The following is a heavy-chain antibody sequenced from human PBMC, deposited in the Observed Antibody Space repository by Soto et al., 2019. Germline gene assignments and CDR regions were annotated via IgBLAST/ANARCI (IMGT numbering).Heavy chain of an antibody. CDR1: GYTFTSYD. V-gene: IGHV1-8*01. CDR3: ARGSYNWNYAPSRGAVRRLCWFDP. Sequence: GASVKVSCKASGYTFTSYDINWVRQATGQGLEWMGWMNPNSGNTGYAQKFQGRVTMTRNTSISTAYMELSSLRSEDTAVYYCARGSYNWNYAPSRGAVRRLCWFDPWGQGTLVTVSS. D-gene: IGHD1-7*01. CDR2: MNPNSGNT. J-gene: IGHJ5*02.